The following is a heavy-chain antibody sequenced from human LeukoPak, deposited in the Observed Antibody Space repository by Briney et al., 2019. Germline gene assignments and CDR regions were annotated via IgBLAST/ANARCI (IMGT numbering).Heavy chain of an antibody. D-gene: IGHD1-26*01. V-gene: IGHV1-18*01. Sequence: ASVKVSCRASGYTFTNYDITWIRQAPGQGLEWMGYITPYNGNTNYAQKLQGRVTMTTDTSTSTVYMELRSLRSDATAVYYCAREASSGAYNDYWGQGTLVTVSS. J-gene: IGHJ4*02. CDR3: AREASSGAYNDY. CDR2: ITPYNGNT. CDR1: GYTFTNYD.